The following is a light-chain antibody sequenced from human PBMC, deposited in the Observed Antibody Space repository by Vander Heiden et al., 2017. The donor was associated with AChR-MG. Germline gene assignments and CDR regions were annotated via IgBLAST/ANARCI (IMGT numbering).Light chain of an antibody. V-gene: IGLV1-47*01. CDR1: SSNIGSNY. J-gene: IGLJ3*02. CDR3: ATWDGSLSGWV. CDR2: RNN. Sequence: QSVLTQPPSASGTPGQRVTVSCSGSSSNIGSNYVYWYQQLPGTAPKLLIYRNNQRPSRVPDRFSGSKSGTSASLAISGLRSEDEADYYCATWDGSLSGWVFGGGTKLT.